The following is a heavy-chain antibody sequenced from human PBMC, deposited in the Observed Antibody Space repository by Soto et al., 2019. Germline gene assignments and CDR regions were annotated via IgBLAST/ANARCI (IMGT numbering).Heavy chain of an antibody. D-gene: IGHD3-22*01. V-gene: IGHV4-38-2*02. CDR1: GYSISSGYY. J-gene: IGHJ6*02. CDR2: IYHSGST. CDR3: ARDSSGYSAWGMDV. Sequence: SETLSLTCAVSGYSISSGYYWGWIRQPPGKGLEWIGSIYHSGSTYYNPSLKSRVTISVDTSKNQFSLKLSSVTAADTAVYYCARDSSGYSAWGMDVWGQGTAVTVSS.